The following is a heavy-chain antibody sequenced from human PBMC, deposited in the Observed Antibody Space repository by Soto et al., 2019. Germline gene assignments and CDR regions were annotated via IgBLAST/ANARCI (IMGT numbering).Heavy chain of an antibody. Sequence: EVQLVESGGGFVKPGGSLRLSCAASGITFSNSWMSWVRQPPGEGLEWVARILSVSDGDRTDYAAPVKGRFTISRDDSENTLYLEMNSLRIEDTGVYYCSTYDHIRGNYRYRWAFWGQGTRVTVSS. J-gene: IGHJ4*02. V-gene: IGHV3-15*01. CDR3: STYDHIRGNYRYRWAF. CDR1: GITFSNSW. CDR2: ILSVSDGDRT. D-gene: IGHD3-16*02.